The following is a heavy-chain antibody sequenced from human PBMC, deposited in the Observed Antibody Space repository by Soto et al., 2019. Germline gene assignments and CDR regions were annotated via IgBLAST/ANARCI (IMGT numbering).Heavy chain of an antibody. J-gene: IGHJ4*02. V-gene: IGHV4-34*01. Sequence: PSETLSLTCAVYGASFSGYYWTWIRQPPGTGLEWIGEINHSGSTNYNPSLKSRVTISVDTSKNQFSLKLTSVTAADTAVYYCARDKITGLFDYWGQGTPVTVSS. CDR3: ARDKITGLFDY. D-gene: IGHD2-8*02. CDR1: GASFSGYY. CDR2: INHSGST.